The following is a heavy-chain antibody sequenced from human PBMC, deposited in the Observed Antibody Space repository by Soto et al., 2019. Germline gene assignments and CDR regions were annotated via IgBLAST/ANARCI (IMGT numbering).Heavy chain of an antibody. V-gene: IGHV4-34*01. D-gene: IGHD2-2*01. CDR3: ARGRELYCSSTSCFLNWFDP. J-gene: IGHJ5*02. Sequence: SLTCAVYGGSFSGYYWNWIRQSPGRGLEWIGEINQSGSTSYNPSLKSRVTISVDTSKNHFSLKLTSVTAADTAVYYCARGRELYCSSTSCFLNWFDPWGQGTLVTVSS. CDR1: GGSFSGYY. CDR2: INQSGST.